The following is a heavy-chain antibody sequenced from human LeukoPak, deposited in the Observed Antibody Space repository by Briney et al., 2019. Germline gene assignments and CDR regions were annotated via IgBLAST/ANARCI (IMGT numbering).Heavy chain of an antibody. CDR3: VKDGEGSSAYYYYMDV. V-gene: IGHV3-9*01. D-gene: IGHD6-6*01. J-gene: IGHJ6*03. Sequence: PGRSLRLSCAASGFTFDKYGMHWVRQVPGKGLEWVAGISRNSGYKGYADSVKGRFTISRDNARESVSLQMNSLRSEDTALYYCVKDGEGSSAYYYYMDVWGKGTMVTASS. CDR2: ISRNSGYK. CDR1: GFTFDKYG.